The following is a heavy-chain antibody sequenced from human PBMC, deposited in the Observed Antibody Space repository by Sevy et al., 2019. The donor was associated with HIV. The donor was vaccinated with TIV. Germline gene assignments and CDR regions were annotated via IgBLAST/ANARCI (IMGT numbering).Heavy chain of an antibody. CDR2: IYYSGST. J-gene: IGHJ4*02. D-gene: IGHD3-22*01. CDR3: ARKRPYYSDTSGYSRSFDY. V-gene: IGHV4-59*12. Sequence: SETLSLICTVSGGSINNYYWSWIRQPPGKGLEWIGYIYYSGSTNYNPSLKSRVSISVATSNDQFSLNLSSVTAADTAVYYCARKRPYYSDTSGYSRSFDYWGQGTLVTVSS. CDR1: GGSINNYY.